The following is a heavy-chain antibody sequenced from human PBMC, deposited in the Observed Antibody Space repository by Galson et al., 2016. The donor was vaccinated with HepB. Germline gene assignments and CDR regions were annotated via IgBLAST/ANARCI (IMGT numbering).Heavy chain of an antibody. CDR2: SDRPNGDT. J-gene: IGHJ4*02. Sequence: SVKVSCKASGYTFTDYHIQWVRQAPGQGLEWVGRSDRPNGDTKYAQKVQGRVTMTRDTSTSTAHMELSSLTSDGTAVYYCARDCGFGGGVDYWGQGSPVP. V-gene: IGHV1-2*06. CDR1: GYTFTDYH. CDR3: ARDCGFGGGVDY. D-gene: IGHD2-21*01.